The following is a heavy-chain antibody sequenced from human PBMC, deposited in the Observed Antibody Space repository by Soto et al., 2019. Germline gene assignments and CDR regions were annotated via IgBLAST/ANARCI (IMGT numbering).Heavy chain of an antibody. CDR1: GFTFSSYS. D-gene: IGHD3-3*01. Sequence: GGSLRLSCAASGFTFSSYSMNWVRQAPGKGLEWVSYISSGSSTIYYAGFIKGRFTISRDNAKNSLYLQMDSLRAEDTAEYYCARAVNDFWSGYYTHWGQGTLVTVSS. CDR3: ARAVNDFWSGYYTH. J-gene: IGHJ4*02. CDR2: ISSGSSTI. V-gene: IGHV3-48*01.